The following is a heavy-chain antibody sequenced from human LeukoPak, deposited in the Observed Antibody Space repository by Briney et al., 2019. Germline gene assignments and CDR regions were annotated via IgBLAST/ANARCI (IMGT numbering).Heavy chain of an antibody. CDR2: IYTSGST. J-gene: IGHJ6*03. CDR3: ASQGAATTYYYYYMDV. D-gene: IGHD2-15*01. V-gene: IGHV4-4*08. CDR1: GGSISSYY. Sequence: PSETLSLTCTVSGGSISSYYWSWIRQPPGKGLEWIGYIYTSGSTNYNPSLKSRVTMSVDTSKNQFSLKLSSVTAADTAVYYCASQGAATTYYYYYMDVWGKGTTVTVSS.